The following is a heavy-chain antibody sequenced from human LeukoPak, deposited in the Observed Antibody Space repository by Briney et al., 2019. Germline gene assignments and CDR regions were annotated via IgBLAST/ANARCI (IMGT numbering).Heavy chain of an antibody. CDR2: IYYSGST. CDR3: ARDTSSWRPVAGTDY. V-gene: IGHV4-59*01. CDR1: GGSISSYY. J-gene: IGHJ4*02. D-gene: IGHD6-19*01. Sequence: SETLSLTCTVSGGSISSYYWSWIRQPPGKGLEWIGYIYYSGSTNYNPSLKSRVTISVDTSKNQFSLKLSSVTAEDTAVYYCARDTSSWRPVAGTDYWGQGTLVTVSS.